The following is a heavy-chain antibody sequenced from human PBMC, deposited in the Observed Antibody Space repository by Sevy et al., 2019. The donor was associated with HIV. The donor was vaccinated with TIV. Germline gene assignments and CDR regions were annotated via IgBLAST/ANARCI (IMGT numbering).Heavy chain of an antibody. CDR3: ARDSTRFGELFGY. V-gene: IGHV1-2*02. CDR1: GYTFTGYY. D-gene: IGHD3-10*01. Sequence: ASVKVSCKASGYTFTGYYMHWVRQAPGQGLEWMGWINPNSGGTNYGQKFQGRVTMTRDTSISTAYMELSRLRSDDTAVYYCARDSTRFGELFGYWGQGTLVTVSS. J-gene: IGHJ4*02. CDR2: INPNSGGT.